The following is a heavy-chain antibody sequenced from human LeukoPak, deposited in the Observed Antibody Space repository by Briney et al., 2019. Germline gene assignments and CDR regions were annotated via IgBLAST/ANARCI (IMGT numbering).Heavy chain of an antibody. CDR2: INPSGGST. J-gene: IGHJ4*02. D-gene: IGHD5-12*01. V-gene: IGHV1-46*01. CDR3: ARDVIGYDNHQTHFDY. Sequence: ASVKVSCKASGYTFTSYYMHWVRQAPGQGLEWMGIINPSGGSTSYAQKSQGRVTMTRDTSTSTVYMELSSLRSEDTAVYYCARDVIGYDNHQTHFDYWGQGTLVTVSS. CDR1: GYTFTSYY.